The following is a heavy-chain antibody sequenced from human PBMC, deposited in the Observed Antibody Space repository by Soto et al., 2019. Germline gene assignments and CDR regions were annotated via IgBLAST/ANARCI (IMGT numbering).Heavy chain of an antibody. V-gene: IGHV4-30-4*01. CDR1: GGSISSGDYY. Sequence: TSETLSLTCTVSGGSISSGDYYWSWIRQPPGKGLEWIGYIYYSGSTYYNPSLKSRVTISVDTSKNQFSLKLSSVTAADTAVYYCARERYYYDSSGYLREAWFDPWGQGTLVTVSS. D-gene: IGHD3-22*01. CDR3: ARERYYYDSSGYLREAWFDP. J-gene: IGHJ5*02. CDR2: IYYSGST.